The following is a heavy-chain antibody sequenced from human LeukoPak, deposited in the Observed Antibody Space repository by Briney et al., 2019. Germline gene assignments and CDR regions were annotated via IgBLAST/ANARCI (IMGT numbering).Heavy chain of an antibody. V-gene: IGHV4-4*07. CDR2: IYTSGST. CDR3: ARGGTMVRGVIVPFDY. CDR1: GGSISSYY. J-gene: IGHJ4*02. D-gene: IGHD3-10*01. Sequence: PSETLSLTCTVSGGSISSYYWSWIRQPPGKGLEWIGRIYTSGSTNYNPSLKSRVTMSVDTSKNQFSLKLSSVTAADTAVYYCARGGTMVRGVIVPFDYWGQGTLVTVSS.